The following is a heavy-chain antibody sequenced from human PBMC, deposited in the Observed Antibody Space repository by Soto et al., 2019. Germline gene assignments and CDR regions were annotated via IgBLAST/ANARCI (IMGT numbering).Heavy chain of an antibody. J-gene: IGHJ6*03. D-gene: IGHD2-15*01. CDR2: IYYSGST. CDR1: GGSISSYY. Sequence: SETLSLTCTVSGGSISSYYWSWIRQPPGKGLEWIGYIYYSGSTNYNPSLKSRVTISVDTSKNQFSLKLSSVTAADTAVYYCARGLGYFSGGSCRNIDSYYYYYMDVWGKGTTVTVSS. V-gene: IGHV4-59*08. CDR3: ARGLGYFSGGSCRNIDSYYYYYMDV.